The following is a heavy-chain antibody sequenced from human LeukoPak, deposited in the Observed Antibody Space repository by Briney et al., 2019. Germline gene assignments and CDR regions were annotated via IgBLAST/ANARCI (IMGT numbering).Heavy chain of an antibody. D-gene: IGHD1-26*01. CDR2: IYYSGST. CDR1: GGSISSYY. V-gene: IGHV4-59*01. CDR3: ARSYSGSYPWGFNP. J-gene: IGHJ5*02. Sequence: PSETLSLTRTVSGGSISSYYWSWIRQPPGKGLEWIGYIYYSGSTNYNPSLKSRVTISVDTSKNQFSLKLSSVTAADTAVYYCARSYSGSYPWGFNPWGQGTLVTVSS.